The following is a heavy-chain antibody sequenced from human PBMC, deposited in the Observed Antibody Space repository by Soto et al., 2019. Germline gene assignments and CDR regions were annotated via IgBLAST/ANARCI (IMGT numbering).Heavy chain of an antibody. Sequence: GASVKVSCKASGYTFTSYGISWVRQAPGQGLEWMGWISAYNGNTNYAQKLQGRVTMTTDTSTSTAYMELRSLRSDDTAVYYCARDRMGIQLYSGDYYYYGMDVWGQGTTVTVSS. J-gene: IGHJ6*02. D-gene: IGHD5-18*01. CDR1: GYTFTSYG. CDR2: ISAYNGNT. CDR3: ARDRMGIQLYSGDYYYYGMDV. V-gene: IGHV1-18*01.